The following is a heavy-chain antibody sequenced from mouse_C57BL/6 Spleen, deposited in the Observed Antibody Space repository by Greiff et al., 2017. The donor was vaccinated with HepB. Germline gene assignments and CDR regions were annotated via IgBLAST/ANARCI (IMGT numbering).Heavy chain of an antibody. V-gene: IGHV1-64*01. J-gene: IGHJ4*01. Sequence: QVQLQQPGAELVKPGASVKLSCKASGYTFTSYRMHWVKQRPGQGLEWMGMIHPNSGSTNYNEKFKSKARLTVDKSSSTAYMQLSSLTSEDSAVYYCAMDGSSYVYAMDYWGQGTSVTVSS. CDR2: IHPNSGST. D-gene: IGHD1-1*01. CDR3: AMDGSSYVYAMDY. CDR1: GYTFTSYR.